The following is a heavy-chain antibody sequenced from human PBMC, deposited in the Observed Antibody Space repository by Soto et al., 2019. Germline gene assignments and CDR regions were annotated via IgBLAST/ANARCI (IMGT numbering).Heavy chain of an antibody. CDR2: VLYDGSNN. CDR1: GFTFSLYA. Sequence: QVQLVESGGGVVQSGRSLRLSCAASGFTFSLYAMHWVRQAPGRGLEWVAVVLYDGSNNYYADSVKGRFTISRDNPKNTLYLQMDSLRPEDTAVYYCARAVCGRPGCQGRDHFDPWGQGTQVTVSS. CDR3: ARAVCGRPGCQGRDHFDP. D-gene: IGHD3-16*01. J-gene: IGHJ5*02. V-gene: IGHV3-30-3*01.